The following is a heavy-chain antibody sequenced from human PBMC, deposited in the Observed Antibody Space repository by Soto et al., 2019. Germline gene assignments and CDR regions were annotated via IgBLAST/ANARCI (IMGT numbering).Heavy chain of an antibody. CDR2: ISTSSRTI. V-gene: IGHV3-48*03. J-gene: IGHJ6*02. D-gene: IGHD2-15*01. CDR3: AYSTPDYCSGLTCYLGMDV. CDR1: GFTSSSYE. Sequence: GGSLRLSCVASGFTSSSYEMNWVRQAPGKGLEWVSYISTSSRTIYYADSVRGRFTISRDNAKNSLYLHMSSLRAEDTAVYYCAYSTPDYCSGLTCYLGMDVWGQGTTVTV.